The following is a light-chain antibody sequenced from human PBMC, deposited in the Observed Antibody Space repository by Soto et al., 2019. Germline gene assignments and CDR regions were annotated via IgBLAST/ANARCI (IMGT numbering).Light chain of an antibody. CDR1: SSDVGDYNY. Sequence: QSALTQPPSASGSPGQSVTISCTGTSSDVGDYNYVSWYQQHPGKAPKLMIYEVNKRPSGVPDRFSGSKSGNTASLTVSGLXXXXXXXXYCSSXAGYSNLVFGGGTKVTVL. V-gene: IGLV2-8*01. CDR3: SSXAGYSNLV. CDR2: EVN. J-gene: IGLJ2*01.